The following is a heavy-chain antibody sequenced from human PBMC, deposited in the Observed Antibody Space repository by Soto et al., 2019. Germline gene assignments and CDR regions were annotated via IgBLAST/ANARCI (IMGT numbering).Heavy chain of an antibody. V-gene: IGHV1-18*01. CDR3: ARPLYGDYTMLPGY. CDR1: GYTFTSYG. Sequence: ASVKVSCKASGYTFTSYGISWVRQAPGQGLEWMGWISAYNGNTNYAQKLQGRVTMTTDTSTSTAYMELRSLRSDDTAVYYCARPLYGDYTMLPGYWGQGTLVTVSS. J-gene: IGHJ4*02. CDR2: ISAYNGNT. D-gene: IGHD4-17*01.